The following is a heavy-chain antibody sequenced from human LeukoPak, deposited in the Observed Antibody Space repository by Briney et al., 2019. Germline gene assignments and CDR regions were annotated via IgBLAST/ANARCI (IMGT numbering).Heavy chain of an antibody. J-gene: IGHJ4*02. V-gene: IGHV4-34*01. Sequence: SETLSLTCAVYGGSFSGYYWSWIRQPPGKGLERIGEINHSGSTNYNPSLKSRVTISVDTSKNQFSLKLSSVTAADTAVYYCARSPIAVANFDYWGQGTLVTVSS. CDR1: GGSFSGYY. CDR3: ARSPIAVANFDY. D-gene: IGHD6-19*01. CDR2: INHSGST.